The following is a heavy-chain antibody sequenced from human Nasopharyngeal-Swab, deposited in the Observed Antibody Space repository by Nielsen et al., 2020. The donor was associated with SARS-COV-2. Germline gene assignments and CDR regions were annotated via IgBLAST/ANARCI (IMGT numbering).Heavy chain of an antibody. Sequence: GVLKISCSASGFTFSSYWMQWVRQLPGKGLVWVSRISTDGSGTNYADSVKGRFTVSRDNAKNTLYLQMNSLRAEDTAVYYCARREGFCSGGTCYLDYWGQGTLVTVSS. CDR2: ISTDGSGT. J-gene: IGHJ4*02. V-gene: IGHV3-74*01. CDR1: GFTFSSYW. CDR3: ARREGFCSGGTCYLDY. D-gene: IGHD2-15*01.